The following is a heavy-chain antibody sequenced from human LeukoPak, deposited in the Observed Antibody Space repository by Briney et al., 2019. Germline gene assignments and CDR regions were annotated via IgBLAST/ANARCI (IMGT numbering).Heavy chain of an antibody. D-gene: IGHD5-24*01. J-gene: IGHJ4*02. V-gene: IGHV4-59*01. CDR3: ARDKRASLDY. CDR2: IYYSGST. CDR1: GGSISSYY. Sequence: SETLSLTCTVSGGSISSYYWSWIRQPPGKGLEWIGYIYYSGSTNYNPSLKSRVTISVDTSKNQFSLKLSSVTAADTVVYYCARDKRASLDYWGQGTLVTVAS.